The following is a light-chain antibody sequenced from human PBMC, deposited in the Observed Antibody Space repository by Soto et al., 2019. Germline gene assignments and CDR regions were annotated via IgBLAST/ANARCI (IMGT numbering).Light chain of an antibody. J-gene: IGKJ2*01. Sequence: EIVLTQSAGTLSLSPGERATLSCRASQSVSSSYLAWYQQKPGQAPRLLIYGASSRATGIPDRFSGSGSGTDFTLTITRLEPEDFAVYYCQQYGSSPGTFGQGTQLEIK. V-gene: IGKV3-20*01. CDR1: QSVSSSY. CDR3: QQYGSSPGT. CDR2: GAS.